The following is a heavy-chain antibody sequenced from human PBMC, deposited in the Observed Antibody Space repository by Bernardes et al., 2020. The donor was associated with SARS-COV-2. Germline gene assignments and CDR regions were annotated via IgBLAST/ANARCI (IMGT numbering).Heavy chain of an antibody. D-gene: IGHD3-10*01. CDR3: ARDLSSPMLRELGDFYYYGMDV. Sequence: GGSLRLSCVASGFTFSDYYMNWIRLAPGKGLEWISYISAKGTTIFYADSVKGRFTISRDNTKNSMYLQMNSLRADDTAVYYCARDLSSPMLRELGDFYYYGMDVWGQGTTVTVSS. V-gene: IGHV3-11*01. CDR2: ISAKGTTI. J-gene: IGHJ6*02. CDR1: GFTFSDYY.